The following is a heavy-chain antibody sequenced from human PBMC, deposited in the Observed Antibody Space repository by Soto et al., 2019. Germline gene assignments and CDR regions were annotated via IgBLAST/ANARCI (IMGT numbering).Heavy chain of an antibody. Sequence: ASLNVSCRASGDTVSSYVISLVRQAPGQGLEWMGWISAYNGNTNYEQKLQGRVTMTTDTSTSTAYMELRSLRSDDTAVYSCARDSGTYSSSWYYYYGMDVWG. CDR2: ISAYNGNT. CDR3: ARDSGTYSSSWYYYYGMDV. D-gene: IGHD6-13*01. V-gene: IGHV1-18*01. CDR1: GDTVSSYV. J-gene: IGHJ6*02.